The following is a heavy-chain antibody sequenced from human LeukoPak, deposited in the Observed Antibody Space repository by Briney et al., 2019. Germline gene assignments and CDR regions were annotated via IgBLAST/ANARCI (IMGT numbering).Heavy chain of an antibody. CDR1: GFTFRSYV. Sequence: PGGSLRLSCAASGFTFRSYVMSWVRQAPGKGLEWVSTISGSSDTTYYADSVKGRFTISRDNSKNTLYLQMNSLRAEDTAVYYCAKLDYYGNYWGQGTLVTVSS. CDR3: AKLDYYGNY. CDR2: ISGSSDTT. D-gene: IGHD3-10*01. V-gene: IGHV3-23*01. J-gene: IGHJ4*02.